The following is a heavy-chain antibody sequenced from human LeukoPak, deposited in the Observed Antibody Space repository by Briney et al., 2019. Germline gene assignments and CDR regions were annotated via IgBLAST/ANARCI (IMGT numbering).Heavy chain of an antibody. CDR2: ISPGGNTI. J-gene: IGHJ4*02. CDR3: AAGRDIAVAGPGGYFDY. CDR1: GFTFSDYH. Sequence: PGASLRLSCAASGFTFSDYHMNWNRQAPGKGLEWVSYISPGGNTIYFADSVNGRFTLSRDSARNSLSLQMNSLTAEDTAVYYCAAGRDIAVAGPGGYFDYWGRGTLVTVSS. D-gene: IGHD6-19*01. V-gene: IGHV3-11*01.